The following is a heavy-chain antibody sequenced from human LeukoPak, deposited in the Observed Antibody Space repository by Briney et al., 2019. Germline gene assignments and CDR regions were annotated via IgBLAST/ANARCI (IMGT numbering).Heavy chain of an antibody. V-gene: IGHV1-69*04. D-gene: IGHD6-19*01. J-gene: IGHJ4*02. CDR3: ARDLVAVAGHEYFDY. CDR1: GGTFSSYA. Sequence: SVRVSCKASGGTFSSYAISWVRQAPGQGLEWMGRIIPILGIANYAQKFQGRVTITADKSTSTAYMELSSLRSEDTAVYYCARDLVAVAGHEYFDYWGQGTLVTVSS. CDR2: IIPILGIA.